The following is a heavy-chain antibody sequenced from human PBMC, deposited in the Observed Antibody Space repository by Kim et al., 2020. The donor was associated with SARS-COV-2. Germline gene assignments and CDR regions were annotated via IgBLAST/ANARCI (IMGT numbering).Heavy chain of an antibody. CDR2: IYYSGST. J-gene: IGHJ4*02. Sequence: SETLSLTCTVSGGSISSSSYYWGWIRQPPGKGLEWIGSIYYSGSTYYNPSLKSRVTISVDTSKNQFSLKLSSVTAADTAVYYCARLWFGELLYGTPHYFDYWGQGTLVTVSS. CDR3: ARLWFGELLYGTPHYFDY. CDR1: GGSISSSSYY. D-gene: IGHD3-10*01. V-gene: IGHV4-39*01.